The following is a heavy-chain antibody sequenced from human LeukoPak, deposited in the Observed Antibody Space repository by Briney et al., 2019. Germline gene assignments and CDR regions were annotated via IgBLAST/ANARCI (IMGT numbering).Heavy chain of an antibody. V-gene: IGHV4-59*01. CDR3: ARGSGSYYNS. J-gene: IGHJ5*02. CDR1: GGSISSYY. D-gene: IGHD1-26*01. CDR2: IYYSGST. Sequence: SETLSLTCTVSGGSISSYYWSWIRQPPGKGLEWIGYIYYSGSTNYNPSLKRRVIISVDMSKNQFSLKLSSVTAADTAVYYCARGSGSYYNSWGQGTLVTVSS.